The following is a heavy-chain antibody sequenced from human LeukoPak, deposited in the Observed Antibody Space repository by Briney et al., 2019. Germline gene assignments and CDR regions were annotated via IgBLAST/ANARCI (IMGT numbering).Heavy chain of an antibody. Sequence: GESLKISCKASGYSFSTYWIGWVRQRPGKGLEWMGIIYCGDSDTRYSSSFQGQVTISVDKSIDTAYLQWSSLKASDTAIYYCARHETSPPLGVALDPWGLGTQVTVSS. V-gene: IGHV5-51*01. CDR1: GYSFSTYW. D-gene: IGHD3-10*01. J-gene: IGHJ5*02. CDR2: IYCGDSDT. CDR3: ARHETSPPLGVALDP.